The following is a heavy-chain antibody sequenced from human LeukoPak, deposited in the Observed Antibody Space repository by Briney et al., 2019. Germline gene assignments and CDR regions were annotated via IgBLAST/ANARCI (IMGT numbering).Heavy chain of an antibody. V-gene: IGHV3-30*01. J-gene: IGHJ6*02. CDR1: GLIFSTYV. Sequence: GRSLSLFCAASGLIFSTYVMHWVRQAPGKGLQWVAVILFDGSNKYYADSVKGRFIISRDNSKNTLYLQMNSLTAEDTAVYYCARVVAGSVYKNGMDVWGQGTTVTVSS. D-gene: IGHD6-19*01. CDR2: ILFDGSNK. CDR3: ARVVAGSVYKNGMDV.